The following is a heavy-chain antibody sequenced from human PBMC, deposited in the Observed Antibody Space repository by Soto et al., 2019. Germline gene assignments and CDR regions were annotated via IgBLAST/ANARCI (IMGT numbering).Heavy chain of an antibody. D-gene: IGHD6-13*01. CDR1: GRTLSSYT. J-gene: IGHJ6*02. CDR3: SRLGYSSRRSPYYGMDV. CDR2: IIPICGTA. Sequence: KVSCTASGRTLSSYTISWVRQAPGQGLEWMGGIIPICGTANYAQQFQGRVTITADETTSTAHMELSSLRSEDTVVYYCSRLGYSSRRSPYYGMDVRGQGTTVTGSS. V-gene: IGHV1-69*01.